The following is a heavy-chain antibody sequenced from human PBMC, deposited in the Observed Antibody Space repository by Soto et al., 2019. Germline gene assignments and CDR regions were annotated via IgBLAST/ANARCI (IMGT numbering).Heavy chain of an antibody. CDR2: INPATGAA. CDR3: ASGVGVGVAGSAAFDM. J-gene: IGHJ3*02. V-gene: IGHV1-2*02. Sequence: QLHLVQSGAVVKKPGASVTVSCSASGYPVTAYYMHWLRQAPGRGLEWMGGINPATGAAKYTQTFQGRVILTRDTATITVFLELGGRPSEDTAVFYCASGVGVGVAGSAAFDMWGQGTLVTVSS. CDR1: GYPVTAYY. D-gene: IGHD3-3*01.